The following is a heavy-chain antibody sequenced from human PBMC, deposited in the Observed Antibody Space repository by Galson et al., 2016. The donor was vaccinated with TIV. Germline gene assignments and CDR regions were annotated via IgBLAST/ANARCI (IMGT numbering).Heavy chain of an antibody. CDR3: ATGDDSSGYYSLAN. J-gene: IGHJ4*02. V-gene: IGHV1-69*05. CDR1: GDNFSNYA. CDR2: IIPIFGTT. Sequence: SVKVSCKASGDNFSNYAISWVRQAPGQGLEWMGGIIPIFGTTNYYAQKFQGRVTITTDESSSTAYMELSSLRSEDTAVYYCATGDDSSGYYSLANWGQGTLVTVSS. D-gene: IGHD3-22*01.